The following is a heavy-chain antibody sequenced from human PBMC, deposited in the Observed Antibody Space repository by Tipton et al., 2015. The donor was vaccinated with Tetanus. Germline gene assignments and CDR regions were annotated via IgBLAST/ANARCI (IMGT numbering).Heavy chain of an antibody. J-gene: IGHJ6*02. V-gene: IGHV1-69*01. CDR2: IIPIFGTA. D-gene: IGHD6-13*01. CDR1: GGTFSSYA. CDR3: AWEYSSPRGDLRYGMDV. Sequence: QVQLVQSGAEVKKPGSSVKVSCKASGGTFSSYAISWVRQAPGQGLEWMGGIIPIFGTANYAQKFQGRVTITADESTSTAYMELSSLRSEDTAVYYCAWEYSSPRGDLRYGMDVWGQGTTVTVSS.